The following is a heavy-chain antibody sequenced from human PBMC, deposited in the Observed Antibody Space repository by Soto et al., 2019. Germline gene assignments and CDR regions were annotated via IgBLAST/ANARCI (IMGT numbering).Heavy chain of an antibody. Sequence: GGSLRLSCAASGFTFSTYWMSWLRRTPGKGLEWVANIKGDRSEKYYVDSVKGRFSISRDNDENSLFLQMDSLRAEDTGVYYCARDRGWGIVVTPASFDCWGQGTLVTVSS. CDR2: IKGDRSEK. CDR1: GFTFSTYW. J-gene: IGHJ4*02. D-gene: IGHD2-15*01. CDR3: ARDRGWGIVVTPASFDC. V-gene: IGHV3-7*01.